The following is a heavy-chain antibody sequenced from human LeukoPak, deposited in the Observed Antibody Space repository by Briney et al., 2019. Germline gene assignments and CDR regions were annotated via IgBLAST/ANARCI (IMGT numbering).Heavy chain of an antibody. CDR3: AKDGVYCSGGSCQDYYYYMDV. CDR1: GYDFTSYW. J-gene: IGHJ6*03. V-gene: IGHV5-51*01. CDR2: IYPGNSDT. Sequence: GESLKISCKASGYDFTSYWIGWVRQMPGEGLEWMGIIYPGNSDTRYSPSFQGQVTISADGSNSTAYLQWSSLKPSDTALYYCAKDGVYCSGGSCQDYYYYMDVWGKGTTVTVSS. D-gene: IGHD2-15*01.